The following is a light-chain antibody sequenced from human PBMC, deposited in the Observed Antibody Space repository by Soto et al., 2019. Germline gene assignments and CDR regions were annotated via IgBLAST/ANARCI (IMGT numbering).Light chain of an antibody. V-gene: IGLV1-51*01. CDR1: TSNIGDKY. CDR3: GTWDSSLSSNNYV. Sequence: QSVLTQPPSVSAAPGQRVTISCSGSTSNIGDKYISWYQHLPGTAPKVLIYDNNKRPPGIPDRFSGSNSGSSATLAITGLQTGEEADYLCGTWDSSLSSNNYVFGTGTKVTVL. J-gene: IGLJ1*01. CDR2: DNN.